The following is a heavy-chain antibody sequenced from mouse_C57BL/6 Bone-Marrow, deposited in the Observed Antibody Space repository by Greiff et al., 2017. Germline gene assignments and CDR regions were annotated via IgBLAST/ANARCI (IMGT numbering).Heavy chain of an antibody. J-gene: IGHJ2*01. CDR3: SLTGTDY. CDR2: IDPSDSYT. V-gene: IGHV1-69*01. CDR1: GYTFTSYW. D-gene: IGHD4-1*01. Sequence: VKLQESGAELVMPGASVKLSCKASGYTFTSYWMHWVKQRPGQGLEWIGEIDPSDSYTNYNQKFKGKSTLTVDKSSSTAYMQLSSLTSEDSAVYYCSLTGTDYWGQGTTLTVSS.